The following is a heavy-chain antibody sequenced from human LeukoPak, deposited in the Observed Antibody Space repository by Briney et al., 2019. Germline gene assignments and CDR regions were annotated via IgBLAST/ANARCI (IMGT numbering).Heavy chain of an antibody. CDR1: GGSFSGYY. D-gene: IGHD2-2*01. V-gene: IGHV4-34*01. CDR3: ARGGYCSRSSCYGGGFDP. CDR2: INHTGST. J-gene: IGHJ5*02. Sequence: SETLSLTCAVYGGSFSGYYWSWIRQPPGEGLEWIGEINHTGSTSYNPSLKSRVTISVDTSKNQFSLKLSSVTAADTAVYYCARGGYCSRSSCYGGGFDPWGQGALVTVSS.